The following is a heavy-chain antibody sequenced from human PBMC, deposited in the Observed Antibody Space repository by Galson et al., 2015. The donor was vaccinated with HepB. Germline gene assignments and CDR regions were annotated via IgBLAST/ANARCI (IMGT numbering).Heavy chain of an antibody. D-gene: IGHD2-2*02. J-gene: IGHJ6*02. V-gene: IGHV3-48*02. CDR3: ARDVPPAIIENGYYYYGMDV. Sequence: SLRLSCAGSGFTFSSYSMNWVRQAPGKGLQWVSYMSSNRRTIYYADSVKGRFTISRDNAKNSLYLQMNSLRDDDTAVYYCARDVPPAIIENGYYYYGMDVWGQGTTVTVSS. CDR1: GFTFSSYS. CDR2: MSSNRRTI.